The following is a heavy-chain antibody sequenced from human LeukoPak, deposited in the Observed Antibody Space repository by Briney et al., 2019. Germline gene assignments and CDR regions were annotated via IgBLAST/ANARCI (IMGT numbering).Heavy chain of an antibody. CDR1: GYTFTSYG. Sequence: ASVKVFCKASGYTFTSYGISWVRQAPGQGLEWMGWISAYNGNTNYAQKLQGRVTMTTDTSTSTAYMELRSLRSDDTAVYYCARALRYFDYYDYWGQGTLVTVSS. CDR2: ISAYNGNT. CDR3: ARALRYFDYYDY. J-gene: IGHJ4*02. D-gene: IGHD3-9*01. V-gene: IGHV1-18*01.